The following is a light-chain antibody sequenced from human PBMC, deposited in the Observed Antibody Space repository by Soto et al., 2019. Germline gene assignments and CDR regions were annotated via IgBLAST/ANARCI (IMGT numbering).Light chain of an antibody. CDR1: QTISSN. V-gene: IGKV1-5*03. J-gene: IGKJ1*01. Sequence: DVQMTQSPSTLSASVGDRVTITCRASQTISSNLAWYQQKPGQAPKLLIYTASSLQSGVPRRFSGSGPGTEFTLAIGSLQPDDFATYYCQHYNSYRWAFGQVTKVE. CDR3: QHYNSYRWA. CDR2: TAS.